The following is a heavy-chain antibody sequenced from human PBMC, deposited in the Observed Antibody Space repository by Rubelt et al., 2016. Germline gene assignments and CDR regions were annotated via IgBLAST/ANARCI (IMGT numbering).Heavy chain of an antibody. J-gene: IGHJ5*02. Sequence: QVQLQQWGAGLLKPSETLSLTCAVYGGSFSGYYWSWIRQPPGKGLEWIGEINHSGSTNYNQSLKSRVTISVDTAKTHFSLNLTSVTASDTAVYYCAGGWGYCSGGSCNRAIWFDPWGQGTLVTVSS. CDR2: INHSGST. V-gene: IGHV4-34*01. D-gene: IGHD2-15*01. CDR1: GGSFSGYY. CDR3: AGGWGYCSGGSCNRAIWFDP.